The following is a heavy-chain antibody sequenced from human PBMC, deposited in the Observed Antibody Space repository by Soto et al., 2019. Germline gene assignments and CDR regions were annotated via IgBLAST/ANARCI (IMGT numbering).Heavy chain of an antibody. J-gene: IGHJ4*02. Sequence: GGSLRLSCAASGFTFSSYATSWVRQAPGKGLEWVSAISGSGGSTYYADSVKGRFTISRDNSKNTLYLQMNSLRAEDTAVYYCAKDGGQWMTQPDYWGQGTLVTVSS. V-gene: IGHV3-23*01. D-gene: IGHD6-19*01. CDR3: AKDGGQWMTQPDY. CDR1: GFTFSSYA. CDR2: ISGSGGST.